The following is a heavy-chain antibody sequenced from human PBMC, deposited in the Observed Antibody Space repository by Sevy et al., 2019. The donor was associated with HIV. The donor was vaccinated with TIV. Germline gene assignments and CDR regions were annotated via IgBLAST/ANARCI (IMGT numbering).Heavy chain of an antibody. CDR2: ISASGGSP. J-gene: IGHJ4*02. Sequence: GGSLRLSCAASGFTFSSYAMAWVRQAPGKGLEWVSGISASGGSPYSADSVKGRFTIFRDNSKNTLYLQMNSLRGEDTAVYYCAKEPGYSSRWYVDYWGQGTLVTVSS. CDR3: AKEPGYSSRWYVDY. V-gene: IGHV3-23*01. CDR1: GFTFSSYA. D-gene: IGHD6-13*01.